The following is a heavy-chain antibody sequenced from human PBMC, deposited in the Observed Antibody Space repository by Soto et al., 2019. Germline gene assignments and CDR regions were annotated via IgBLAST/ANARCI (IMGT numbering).Heavy chain of an antibody. D-gene: IGHD3-10*01. CDR1: GGSISSDRYF. Sequence: QVQLQESGPGPVKPSQTLSLTCTVSGGSISSDRYFWSWVRQHPGKGLEWIAYILNSGSTYFNPSLKSRVTISVDTSKSQFSLNLSSVTAADTAVYYCARGHTTFGFYYYGLDVWGQGTTVIVSS. CDR3: ARGHTTFGFYYYGLDV. CDR2: ILNSGST. V-gene: IGHV4-31*03. J-gene: IGHJ6*02.